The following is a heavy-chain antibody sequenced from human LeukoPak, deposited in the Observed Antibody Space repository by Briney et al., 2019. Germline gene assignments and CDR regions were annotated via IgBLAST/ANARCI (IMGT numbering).Heavy chain of an antibody. V-gene: IGHV3-21*01. Sequence: GGSLRLSCAASGFTFSAYNMNWVRRTPGKGLEWVSSITTSSSYMFYADSVRGRFTISRDNAENSLYLQMNSLRDEDTAVYYCAELGITMIGGVWGKGTTVTISS. J-gene: IGHJ6*04. CDR2: ITTSSSYM. D-gene: IGHD3-10*02. CDR1: GFTFSAYN. CDR3: AELGITMIGGV.